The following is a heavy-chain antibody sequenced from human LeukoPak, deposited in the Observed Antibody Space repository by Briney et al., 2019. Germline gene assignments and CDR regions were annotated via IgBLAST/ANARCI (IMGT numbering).Heavy chain of an antibody. Sequence: GGSLRLSCAAAGFTFSSYSMKWVRQAPGKGLEWVSSISSSSSYIYYADSVKGRFTISRDNAKNSLYLQMNSLRAEDTALYYCARGGEDSSSWFPFDYWGQGTLVTVSS. D-gene: IGHD6-13*01. J-gene: IGHJ4*02. CDR2: ISSSSSYI. CDR3: ARGGEDSSSWFPFDY. CDR1: GFTFSSYS. V-gene: IGHV3-21*01.